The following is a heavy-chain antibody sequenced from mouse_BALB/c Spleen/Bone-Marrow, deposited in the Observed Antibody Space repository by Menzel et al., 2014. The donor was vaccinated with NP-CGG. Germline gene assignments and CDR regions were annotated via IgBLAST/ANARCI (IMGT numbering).Heavy chain of an antibody. CDR1: GYTFTSYW. V-gene: IGHV1-69*02. Sequence: VQLQQSGAELVRPGASVKLSCKASGYTFTSYWISWVKQRPGQGLEWIGNIYPSDSYTNYNQKFKDKATLTVDKSFSTPYIHLSSPISEDSAVYYCTRWDGNYVYLYFDVWGAGTTVTVSS. CDR3: TRWDGNYVYLYFDV. CDR2: IYPSDSYT. J-gene: IGHJ1*01. D-gene: IGHD2-1*01.